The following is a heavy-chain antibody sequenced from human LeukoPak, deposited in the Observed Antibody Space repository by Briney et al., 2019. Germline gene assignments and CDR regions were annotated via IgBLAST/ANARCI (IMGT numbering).Heavy chain of an antibody. CDR2: ISGSGSNT. V-gene: IGHV3-23*01. Sequence: GGSLRLSCAASGFTFSLYAMSWVRQAPGKGLEWTSGISGSGSNTYYAESVKGRFTISRDNSKNTLYLQMNSLRAEDTAVYYCAKDWWPVTITTYMDVWGKGTTVTVSS. D-gene: IGHD4-17*01. CDR3: AKDWWPVTITTYMDV. CDR1: GFTFSLYA. J-gene: IGHJ6*03.